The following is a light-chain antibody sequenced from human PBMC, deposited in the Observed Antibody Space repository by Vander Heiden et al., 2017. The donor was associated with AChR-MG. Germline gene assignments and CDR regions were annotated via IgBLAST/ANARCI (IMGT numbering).Light chain of an antibody. CDR2: SAS. V-gene: IGKV1-39*01. CDR3: QQTDSLPLT. J-gene: IGKJ1*01. CDR1: QYISSY. Sequence: DIQMTQSPPSLSASVGDTVTITCRASQYISSYLNWYQQKPGKAPELLIYSASNLQSGVPSRFSDIGSGTDFTLTINTLQPEDFATYHCQQTDSLPLTFGQGTKVEFK.